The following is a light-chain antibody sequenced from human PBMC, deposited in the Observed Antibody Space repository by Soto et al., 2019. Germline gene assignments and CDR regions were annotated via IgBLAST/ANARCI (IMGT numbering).Light chain of an antibody. CDR2: VNSDGSH. CDR3: QTWGTGIQV. CDR1: SGHSSYA. J-gene: IGLJ1*01. Sequence: QLVLTQSPSASASLGASVKLTCTLSSGHSSYAIAWHQQQPEKGPRYLMTVNSDGSHTNGDGIPDRFSGSSSGAERYLTISSLQSEDEADYYCQTWGTGIQVFGTGTKLTVL. V-gene: IGLV4-69*01.